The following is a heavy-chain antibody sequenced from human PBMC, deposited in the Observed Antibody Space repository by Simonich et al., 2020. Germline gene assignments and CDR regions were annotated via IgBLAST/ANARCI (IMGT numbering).Heavy chain of an antibody. CDR3: ARDSSYYAFDI. CDR1: GFTFSSYS. D-gene: IGHD5-12*01. CDR2: ISSNSSTI. V-gene: IGHV3-48*01. Sequence: EVQLVESGGGLVQPGGSLRLSCAASGFTFSSYSMNWVRQVPGKGLEWVSYISSNSSTIYYADSGKGRFTISRDNAKNSLYLQMNSLRAEDTAVYYCARDSSYYAFDIWGQGTMVTVSS. J-gene: IGHJ3*02.